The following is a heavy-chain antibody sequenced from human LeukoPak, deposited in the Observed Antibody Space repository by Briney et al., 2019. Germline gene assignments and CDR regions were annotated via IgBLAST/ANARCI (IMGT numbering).Heavy chain of an antibody. V-gene: IGHV3-30-3*01. Sequence: GGSLRLSCAASGFTFSSYAMHWVRQAPGKGLEWVAVISYDGSNKYYADSVKGRFTISRDNSKNTLYLQMNSLRAEDTAVYYCVTGGQLVPYYWGQGTLVTVSS. CDR2: ISYDGSNK. J-gene: IGHJ4*02. CDR3: VTGGQLVPYY. D-gene: IGHD6-6*01. CDR1: GFTFSSYA.